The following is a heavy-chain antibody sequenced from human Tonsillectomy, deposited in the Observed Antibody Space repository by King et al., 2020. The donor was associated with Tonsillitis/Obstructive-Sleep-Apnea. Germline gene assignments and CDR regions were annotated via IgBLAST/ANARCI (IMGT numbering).Heavy chain of an antibody. CDR3: ARDDFIGYDYQFDY. CDR1: GYTFTSHG. Sequence: VQLVQSGVEVKKPGASVKISCETSGYTFTSHGISWVRQAPGQGLEWMGWISVSNKNTKYAQKFQGRVTMTTETSTNTAYMDLRSLRSDDTAFYYCARDDFIGYDYQFDYWGQGTLVSVSS. CDR2: ISVSNKNT. D-gene: IGHD5-12*01. V-gene: IGHV1-18*01. J-gene: IGHJ4*02.